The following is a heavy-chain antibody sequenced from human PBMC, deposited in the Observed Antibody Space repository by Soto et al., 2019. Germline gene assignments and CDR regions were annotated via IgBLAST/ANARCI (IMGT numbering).Heavy chain of an antibody. V-gene: IGHV4-39*01. CDR1: GGSISSSSYY. Sequence: QLQLQESGPGLVKPSETLSLTCTVSGGSISSSSYYWGWIRQPPGKGLEWIGSIYYSGSTYYNPSLKSRVTISVDTSKNQFSLKLSSVTAADTAVHYCATQGGDYYDSSGYYSPRDNYWGQGTLVTVSS. CDR2: IYYSGST. D-gene: IGHD3-22*01. CDR3: ATQGGDYYDSSGYYSPRDNY. J-gene: IGHJ4*02.